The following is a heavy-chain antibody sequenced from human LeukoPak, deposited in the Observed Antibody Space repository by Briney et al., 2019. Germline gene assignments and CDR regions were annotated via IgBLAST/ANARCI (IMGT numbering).Heavy chain of an antibody. CDR2: INPNSGGT. CDR1: GYTFTGYY. CDR3: ASHVYGDYHDYYYYGMDV. Sequence: ASVTVSCKASGYTFTGYYMHWVRQAPGQGLEWMGRINPNSGGTNYAQKFQGRVTMTRDTSISTAYMELSRLRSDDTAVYHCASHVYGDYHDYYYYGMDVWGQGTTVTVSS. D-gene: IGHD4-17*01. V-gene: IGHV1-2*06. J-gene: IGHJ6*02.